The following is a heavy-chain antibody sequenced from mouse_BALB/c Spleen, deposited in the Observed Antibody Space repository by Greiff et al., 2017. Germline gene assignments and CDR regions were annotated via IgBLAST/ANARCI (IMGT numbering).Heavy chain of an antibody. CDR3: ARKGYYGSSWFAY. V-gene: IGHV2-2*02. Sequence: QVQLKESGPGLVQPSQSLSITCTVSGFSLTSYGVHWVRQSPGKGLEWLGVIWSGGSTDYNAAFISRLSISKDNSKSQVFFKMNSLQANDTAIYYCARKGYYGSSWFAYWGQGTLVTVSA. CDR1: GFSLTSYG. J-gene: IGHJ3*01. D-gene: IGHD1-1*01. CDR2: IWSGGST.